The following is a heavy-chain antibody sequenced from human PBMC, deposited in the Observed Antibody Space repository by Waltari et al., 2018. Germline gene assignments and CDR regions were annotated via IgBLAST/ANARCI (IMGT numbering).Heavy chain of an antibody. CDR1: GYTFTSYG. J-gene: IGHJ4*02. Sequence: QVQLVQSGAEVKKPGASVKVSCKASGYTFTSYGISWVRQAPGQGLEWMGWSRAYKGNTNYAQKLQGRVTMTTETSTSTAYMELRSLRSDDTAVYYCARVDGWWLRSPLDYWGQGTLVTVSS. CDR2: SRAYKGNT. CDR3: ARVDGWWLRSPLDY. V-gene: IGHV1-18*01. D-gene: IGHD5-12*01.